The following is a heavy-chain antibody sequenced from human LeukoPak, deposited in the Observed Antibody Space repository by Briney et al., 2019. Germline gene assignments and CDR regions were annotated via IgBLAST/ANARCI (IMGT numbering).Heavy chain of an antibody. V-gene: IGHV3-7*01. J-gene: IGHJ4*02. CDR2: IKQDGSEK. Sequence: GGSLRLSCEASGFTFGNHWMTWVRQAPGKGLEWVANIKQDGSEKYFMDSVKGRFTSSRDNSKNTVYLQMNSLRAEDTAVYYCAKDRYSSGWYSDFDYWGQGTLVTVSS. CDR3: AKDRYSSGWYSDFDY. D-gene: IGHD6-19*01. CDR1: GFTFGNHW.